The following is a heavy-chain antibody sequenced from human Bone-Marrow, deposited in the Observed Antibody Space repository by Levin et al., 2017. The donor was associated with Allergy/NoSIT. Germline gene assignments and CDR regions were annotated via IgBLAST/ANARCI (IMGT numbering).Heavy chain of an antibody. J-gene: IGHJ4*02. CDR1: NYSISSDFH. CDR2: IDQSGNT. V-gene: IGHV4-38-2*01. CDR3: ARTLGYCSGDGCYYYFDQ. Sequence: SSETLSLTCAVSNYSISSDFHWGWIRQPPGKGLEWIGSIDQSGNTYYNPSLKSRVTISLDTSKNQFSLRLTSVTAADTAVYYCARTLGYCSGDGCYYYFDQWGQGTLVTVSS. D-gene: IGHD2-15*01.